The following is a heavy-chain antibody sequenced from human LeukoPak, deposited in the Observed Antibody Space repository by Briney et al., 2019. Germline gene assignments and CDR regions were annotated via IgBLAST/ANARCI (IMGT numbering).Heavy chain of an antibody. V-gene: IGHV4-4*07. D-gene: IGHD3-22*01. Sequence: SETLFLTCTVSGGSISSYYWSWIRQPAGKGLEWIGRIYTSGSTNYNPSLKSRVTMSVDTSKNQFSLKLSSVTAADTAVYYCASPYYDSSGYAPAVDAFDIWGQGTMVTVSS. CDR3: ASPYYDSSGYAPAVDAFDI. CDR2: IYTSGST. J-gene: IGHJ3*02. CDR1: GGSISSYY.